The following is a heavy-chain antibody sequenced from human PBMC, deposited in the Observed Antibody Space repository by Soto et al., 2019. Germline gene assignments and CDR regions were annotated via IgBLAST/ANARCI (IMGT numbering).Heavy chain of an antibody. CDR3: ARAPAPTHPLDY. D-gene: IGHD4-4*01. V-gene: IGHV4-59*01. CDR1: GVSIIYVD. J-gene: IGHJ4*01. Sequence: SQLLSVPCTFFGVSIIYVDLRWIMQAPGKGLEWIGFIFHSGNAKYNPSLKSRVTISVDTSKNQFSLSLDSVTAADTSVYFCARAPAPTHPLDYWGQGTLVNVSS. CDR2: IFHSGNA.